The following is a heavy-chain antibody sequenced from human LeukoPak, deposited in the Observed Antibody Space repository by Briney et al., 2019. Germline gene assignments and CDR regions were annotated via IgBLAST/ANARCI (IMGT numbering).Heavy chain of an antibody. J-gene: IGHJ4*02. V-gene: IGHV3-23*01. CDR1: GFTFSSYA. Sequence: GGSLRLSCAASGFTFSSYAMSWVRQAPGKGLEWVSTISGSGGSTYYADSVKGRFTISRDNAKNSLYLQLNSLRVEDTAVYYCSRRLDYWGQGTLVTVSS. CDR2: ISGSGGST. CDR3: SRRLDY.